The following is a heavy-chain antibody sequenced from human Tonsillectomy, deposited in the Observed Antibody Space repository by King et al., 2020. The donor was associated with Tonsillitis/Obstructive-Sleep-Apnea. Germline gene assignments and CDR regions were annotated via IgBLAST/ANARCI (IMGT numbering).Heavy chain of an antibody. D-gene: IGHD3-3*01. CDR1: GFTFSNAW. CDR3: TTRIRVWSGYYT. CDR2: IKSKTDGGTT. V-gene: IGHV3-15*01. J-gene: IGHJ5*02. Sequence: VQLVESGGGLVKPGGSLRLSCAASGFTFSNAWMSWVRQAPGKGLEWVGRIKSKTDGGTTDYAAPVKGRFTISRDDSKNTLYLQMNSLKTEDTAVYYCTTRIRVWSGYYTWGQGTLVTVSS.